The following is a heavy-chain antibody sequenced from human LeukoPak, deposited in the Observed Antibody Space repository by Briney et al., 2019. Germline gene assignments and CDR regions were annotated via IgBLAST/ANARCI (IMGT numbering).Heavy chain of an antibody. CDR2: ISGSGGST. V-gene: IGHV3-23*01. CDR3: AKDRSIVAAAGLDY. CDR1: GFTFSTYN. D-gene: IGHD6-13*01. J-gene: IGHJ4*02. Sequence: GGSLRLSCAASGFTFSTYNMNWVRQAPGKGLEWVSAISGSGGSTYYADSVKGRFTISRDNSKNTLYLQMNSLRAEDTAVYYCAKDRSIVAAAGLDYWGQGTLVTVSS.